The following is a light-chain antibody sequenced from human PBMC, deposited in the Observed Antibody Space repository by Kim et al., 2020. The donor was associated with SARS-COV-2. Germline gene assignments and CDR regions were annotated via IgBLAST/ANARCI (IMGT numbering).Light chain of an antibody. Sequence: SPGESAVLSCRASQGVSSSYLAWYQHKPGQSPRLLIHGASSRATGVPDRFRGGGSGTDFTLTITRLEPEDFAVYYCQQYGRSPTTFGQGTRLEIK. CDR1: QGVSSSY. CDR2: GAS. CDR3: QQYGRSPTT. J-gene: IGKJ5*01. V-gene: IGKV3-20*01.